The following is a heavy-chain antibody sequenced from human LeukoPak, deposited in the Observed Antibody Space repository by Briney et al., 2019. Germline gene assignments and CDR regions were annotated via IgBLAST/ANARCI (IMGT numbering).Heavy chain of an antibody. CDR2: ISYDGSNK. D-gene: IGHD6-13*01. Sequence: GGSLRLSCAASEFNVRSNYMSWVRQAPGKGLEWVAVISYDGSNKYYADSVKGRFTISRDNSKNTLYLQMNSLRVEDTAVYYCAKSDTPWGSWYYFDSWGQGTLVTVSS. CDR3: AKSDTPWGSWYYFDS. V-gene: IGHV3-30*18. CDR1: EFNVRSNY. J-gene: IGHJ4*02.